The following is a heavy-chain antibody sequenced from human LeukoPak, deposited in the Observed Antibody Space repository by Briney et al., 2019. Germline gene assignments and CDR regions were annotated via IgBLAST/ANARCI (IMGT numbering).Heavy chain of an antibody. V-gene: IGHV1-24*01. CDR3: ATDHQATDAFDI. CDR2: FDPEDGET. D-gene: IGHD2-2*01. CDR1: GYTLTELS. J-gene: IGHJ3*02. Sequence: ASVKVSCKVSGYTLTELSMHWVRQAPGKELEWMGGFDPEDGETIYAQKFQGRVTMTEDTSTDTAYMELSSLRSEDTAVYYCATDHQATDAFDIWGQGTMVTVSS.